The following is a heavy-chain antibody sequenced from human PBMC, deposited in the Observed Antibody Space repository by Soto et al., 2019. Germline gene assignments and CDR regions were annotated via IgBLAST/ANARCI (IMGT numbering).Heavy chain of an antibody. CDR3: ARAPSTRLAY. CDR1: GDSFSHYY. Sequence: PLSPTYAVYGDSFSHYYWSWIRQPPGKGLEWIGEINHSGNTNYNPSLKSRFTMSVDSSKNHFSLKMISVSAADTARYFCARAPSTRLAYWGQGTLVTVSS. J-gene: IGHJ4*02. CDR2: INHSGNT. V-gene: IGHV4-34*01.